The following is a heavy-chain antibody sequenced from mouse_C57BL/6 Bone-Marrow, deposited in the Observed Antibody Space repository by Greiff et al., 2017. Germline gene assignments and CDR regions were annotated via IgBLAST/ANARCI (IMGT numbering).Heavy chain of an antibody. J-gene: IGHJ4*01. CDR2: IYPGDGDT. CDR1: GYAFRSSW. D-gene: IGHD1-1*02. V-gene: IGHV1-82*01. Sequence: QVQLQQSGPELVKPGASVKISCKASGYAFRSSWMNWVKQRPGKGLEWIGRIYPGDGDTNYNGKFKGKATLTADKSSSTAYMQLSSLTSEDSAVYFCARFTLSSYAIDYWGQGTSVTVSS. CDR3: ARFTLSSYAIDY.